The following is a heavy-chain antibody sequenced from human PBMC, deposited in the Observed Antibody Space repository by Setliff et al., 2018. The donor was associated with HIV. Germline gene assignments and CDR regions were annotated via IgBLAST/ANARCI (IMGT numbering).Heavy chain of an antibody. CDR2: IYSGVSST. V-gene: IGHV3-23*03. CDR3: AKGADDYDYVWGSYRFADY. D-gene: IGHD3-16*02. CDR1: GFTFSSYA. Sequence: GGSLRLSCAASGFTFSSYAMSWVRQAPGKGLEWVSVIYSGVSSTHYADSVKGRFTISRDISNNMLYLQMNSLRAEDTAVYYCAKGADDYDYVWGSYRFADYWGQGTLVTVSS. J-gene: IGHJ4*02.